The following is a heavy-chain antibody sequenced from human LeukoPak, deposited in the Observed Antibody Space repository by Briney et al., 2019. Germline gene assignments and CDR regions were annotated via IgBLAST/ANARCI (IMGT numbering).Heavy chain of an antibody. V-gene: IGHV4-39*01. D-gene: IGHD1-14*01. CDR3: ARRHSRPLDRDNSQFAFTV. CDR1: GGSIYTNNYC. CDR2: IYYSGST. Sequence: SETLSLTCSGSGGSIYTNNYCWGWIRQPPGKGLEWIGTIYYSGSTFYNPSLQSRVTLSVDTSKNQFSLKLSSVTAADTAVYYCARRHSRPLDRDNSQFAFTVWGQGTMVTVSS. J-gene: IGHJ3*01.